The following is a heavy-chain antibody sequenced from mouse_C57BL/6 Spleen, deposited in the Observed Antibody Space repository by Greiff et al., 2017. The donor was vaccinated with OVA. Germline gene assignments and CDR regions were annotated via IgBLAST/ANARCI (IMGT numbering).Heavy chain of an antibody. Sequence: DVQLVESGGGLVKPGGSLKLSCAASGFTFSSYAMSWVRQTPEKRLEWVATISDGGSYTYYPDNVKGRFTISRDNAKNNLYLQMSHLKSEDTAMYYCARDSMITTEYYFDYWGQGTTLTVSS. CDR2: ISDGGSYT. J-gene: IGHJ2*01. CDR1: GFTFSSYA. D-gene: IGHD2-4*01. V-gene: IGHV5-4*01. CDR3: ARDSMITTEYYFDY.